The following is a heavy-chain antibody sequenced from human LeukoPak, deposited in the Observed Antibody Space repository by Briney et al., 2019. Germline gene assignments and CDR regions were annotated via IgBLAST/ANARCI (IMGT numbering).Heavy chain of an antibody. V-gene: IGHV3-48*04. CDR1: GFTFSSYS. D-gene: IGHD2-2*01. J-gene: IGHJ3*02. Sequence: GGSLRLSCAASGFTFSSYSMTWIRQAPGKGLEWVSYISSSGSTIYYADSVKGRFTISRDNAKNSLYLQMNSLRAEDTAVYYCARVMGIVVVPAAVDAFDIWVQGTMVTVSS. CDR2: ISSSGSTI. CDR3: ARVMGIVVVPAAVDAFDI.